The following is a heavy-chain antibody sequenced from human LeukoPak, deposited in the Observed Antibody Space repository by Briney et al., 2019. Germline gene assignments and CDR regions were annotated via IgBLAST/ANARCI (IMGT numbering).Heavy chain of an antibody. CDR2: ISGSGGST. J-gene: IGHJ5*02. D-gene: IGHD6-6*01. V-gene: IGHV3-23*01. Sequence: GGSLRLSCEASGFTFSPHAMSWVRLAPGKGLEWVSAISGSGGSTYYADSVKGRFTISRDNSKNTLYLQMNSLRAEDTAVYYCAKDRPPWFDPWGQGTLVTVSS. CDR1: GFTFSPHA. CDR3: AKDRPPWFDP.